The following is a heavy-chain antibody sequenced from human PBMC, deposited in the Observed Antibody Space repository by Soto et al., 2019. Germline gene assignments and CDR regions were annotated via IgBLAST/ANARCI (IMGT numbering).Heavy chain of an antibody. Sequence: SVKVSWKASGGTFRSYTISWVRQAPAQGLEWMGRIIPILGIANYAQKFQGRVTITADKSTSTAYMELSSLRSEDTAVYYCARDDSSSTPWYGGGGGNDYYPGMDVWG. J-gene: IGHJ6*02. CDR2: IIPILGIA. V-gene: IGHV1-69*04. D-gene: IGHD6-13*01. CDR3: ARDDSSSTPWYGGGGGNDYYPGMDV. CDR1: GGTFRSYT.